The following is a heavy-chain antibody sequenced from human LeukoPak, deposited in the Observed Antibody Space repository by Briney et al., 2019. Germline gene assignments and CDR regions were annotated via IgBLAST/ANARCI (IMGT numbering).Heavy chain of an antibody. V-gene: IGHV4-59*01. CDR1: GGSISGYY. J-gene: IGHJ4*02. Sequence: SETLSLTCTVSGGSISGYYWSWIRQPPGRGLEWIGYIYYSGSTNYNPSLKSRVTISVDTSKNQFSLKLRSVPDADTAVYYCARGGCSSTSCSFDYWGQGTLVTVSS. CDR3: ARGGCSSTSCSFDY. CDR2: IYYSGST. D-gene: IGHD2-2*01.